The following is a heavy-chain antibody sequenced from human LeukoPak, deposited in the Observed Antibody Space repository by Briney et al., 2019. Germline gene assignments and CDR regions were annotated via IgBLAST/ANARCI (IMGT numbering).Heavy chain of an antibody. CDR2: ISSSSSTI. D-gene: IGHD3-10*01. Sequence: GGSLRLSCAASGFTFSSYSMNWVRQAPGKGLEWVSYISSSSSTIYYADSVKGRFTISRDNAKNSLYLQMNSLRAEDTAVYYCARAMLAGEGFFDYWGQGTLVTVSS. CDR1: GFTFSSYS. CDR3: ARAMLAGEGFFDY. J-gene: IGHJ4*02. V-gene: IGHV3-48*04.